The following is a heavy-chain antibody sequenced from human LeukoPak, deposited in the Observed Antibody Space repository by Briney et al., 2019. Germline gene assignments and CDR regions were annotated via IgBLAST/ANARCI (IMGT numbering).Heavy chain of an antibody. CDR1: GASFSGYY. J-gene: IGHJ2*01. D-gene: IGHD4-17*01. CDR2: INHSGST. Sequence: PSETLSLTCAVYGASFSGYYWSWIRQPPEKGLEWIGEINHSGSTNYNPSLKSRVTISVDTSKNQFSLKLNSVTAADTAVYYCARAPQSDYGTHWYFDLWGRGTLVTVSS. V-gene: IGHV4-34*01. CDR3: ARAPQSDYGTHWYFDL.